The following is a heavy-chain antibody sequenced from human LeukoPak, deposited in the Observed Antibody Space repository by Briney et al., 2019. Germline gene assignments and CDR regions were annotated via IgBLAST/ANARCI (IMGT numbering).Heavy chain of an antibody. J-gene: IGHJ4*02. CDR2: ISSRGSTI. CDR1: GFTLSSYG. CDR3: AKDGEITFGGVIVMYYFDY. V-gene: IGHV3-48*01. D-gene: IGHD3-16*02. Sequence: GRSLRLSCAASGFTLSSYGMHWVRQAPGKGLEWVSYISSRGSTIYYADSVKGRFTISRDNSKNTLYLQMNSLRAEDTAVYYCAKDGEITFGGVIVMYYFDYWGQGTLVTVSS.